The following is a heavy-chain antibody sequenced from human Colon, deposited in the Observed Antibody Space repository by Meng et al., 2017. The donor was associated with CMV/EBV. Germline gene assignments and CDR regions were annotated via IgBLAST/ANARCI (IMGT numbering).Heavy chain of an antibody. V-gene: IGHV1-2*06. Sequence: YSGYYIDWGRQAPGQGLEWMGRVRRNSGGKNYPTKCQGRVTMTWDTSISTAYMELSNLRSDDTAIYFCARVLLGGGDQVSYFDFWGQGTLVTVSS. CDR2: VRRNSGGK. J-gene: IGHJ4*02. D-gene: IGHD4-17*01. CDR1: YSGYY. CDR3: ARVLLGGGDQVSYFDF.